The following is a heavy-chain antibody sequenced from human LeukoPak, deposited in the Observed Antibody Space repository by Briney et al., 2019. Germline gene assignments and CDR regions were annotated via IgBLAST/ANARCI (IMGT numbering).Heavy chain of an antibody. Sequence: GGSLRLSCSASGFTFSRYSMSWVRQAPGKGLEWVSSISSSSSYIYYADSVKGRFTISRDNAKNSQYLQMNSLRAEDTAVYYCAKDYRILTSGFDYWGQGTLVTVSS. CDR2: ISSSSSYI. V-gene: IGHV3-21*06. CDR3: AKDYRILTSGFDY. D-gene: IGHD3-16*02. J-gene: IGHJ4*02. CDR1: GFTFSRYS.